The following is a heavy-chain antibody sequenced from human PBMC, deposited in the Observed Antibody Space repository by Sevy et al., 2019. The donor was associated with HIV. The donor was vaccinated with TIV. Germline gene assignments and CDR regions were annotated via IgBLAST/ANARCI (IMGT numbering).Heavy chain of an antibody. CDR3: ARVGGPSSYDFWSAYYNAFDI. CDR1: GFTLSSYH. CDR2: ISRSGTTL. D-gene: IGHD3-3*01. J-gene: IGHJ3*02. Sequence: GGSLRLSCAASGFTLSSYHMNWVRQAPGKGLEWIAYISRSGTTLDYADSVKGRFTISRDIAKNSLYLQMYSLRDEDTAVYYCARVGGPSSYDFWSAYYNAFDIWGQGTMVTVSS. V-gene: IGHV3-48*02.